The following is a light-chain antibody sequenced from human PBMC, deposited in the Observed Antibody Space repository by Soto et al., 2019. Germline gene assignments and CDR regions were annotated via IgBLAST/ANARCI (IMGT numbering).Light chain of an antibody. J-gene: IGLJ2*01. Sequence: QSVLTQPPSASGSPGQSVTISCTGTSSDVGGYNYVSWYQQHPGKVPKLLIYEVSERPSGVPDRFSGSKSGNTASLTVSGLQAEDEADYYCSSYAGTKNFGVFGGGTQLTVL. CDR2: EVS. CDR3: SSYAGTKNFGV. CDR1: SSDVGGYNY. V-gene: IGLV2-8*01.